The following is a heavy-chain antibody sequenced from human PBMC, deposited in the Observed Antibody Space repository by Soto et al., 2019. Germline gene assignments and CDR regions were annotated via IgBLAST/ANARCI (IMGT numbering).Heavy chain of an antibody. CDR1: GFTFRTYW. V-gene: IGHV3-7*05. CDR2: INLDGSEK. Sequence: EVQLVESGGGLVQPGGSLRLSCAASGFTFRTYWLSWVRQVPGKGLEWVANINLDGSEKNYVDSVKGRFTISRDNARNALYLQMRSLRAEYTALYYCARDGSTSWYSYDYHGMDVWGQGTTVTVSS. J-gene: IGHJ6*02. D-gene: IGHD5-18*01. CDR3: ARDGSTSWYSYDYHGMDV.